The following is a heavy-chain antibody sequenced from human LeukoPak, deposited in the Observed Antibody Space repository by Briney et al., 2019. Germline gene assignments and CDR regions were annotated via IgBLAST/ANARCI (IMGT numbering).Heavy chain of an antibody. D-gene: IGHD2-2*01. V-gene: IGHV1-2*02. Sequence: ASVKVSCKASGYTFTGYYMHWVRQAPGQGLEWMGWINPTSGGTNYAQKFQGRVTMTRDTSISTAYMELSRLRSDDTAVYYCARTTYCSSTSCRKGFDYWGQGSLVTVSS. CDR2: INPTSGGT. J-gene: IGHJ4*02. CDR1: GYTFTGYY. CDR3: ARTTYCSSTSCRKGFDY.